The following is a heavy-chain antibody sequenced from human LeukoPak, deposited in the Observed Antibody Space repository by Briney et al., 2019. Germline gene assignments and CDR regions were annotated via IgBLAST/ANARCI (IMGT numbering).Heavy chain of an antibody. D-gene: IGHD2-15*01. J-gene: IGHJ3*02. Sequence: ASVKVSCKASGYTFTGYYMHWVRQAPGQGLEWMGWINPNSGGTNYAQKFQGRVTMTRDTSISTAYTELSRLRSDDTAVYYCARERYCSGGSCYSDAFDIWGQGTMVTVSS. V-gene: IGHV1-2*02. CDR2: INPNSGGT. CDR1: GYTFTGYY. CDR3: ARERYCSGGSCYSDAFDI.